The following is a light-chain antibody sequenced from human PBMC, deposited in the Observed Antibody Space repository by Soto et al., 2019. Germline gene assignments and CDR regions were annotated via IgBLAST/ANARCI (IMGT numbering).Light chain of an antibody. V-gene: IGLV2-8*01. Sequence: QSVLTQPPSASGSPGQSVTISCTGTSSDVGGYNYVSWYQQHPGKAPKLMTYEVSKRPSGVPDRFSGSKSGNTASLTVSGLKAEDEADYYCSSYAGSNNSYVFGPGTQVTVL. CDR1: SSDVGGYNY. J-gene: IGLJ1*01. CDR3: SSYAGSNNSYV. CDR2: EVS.